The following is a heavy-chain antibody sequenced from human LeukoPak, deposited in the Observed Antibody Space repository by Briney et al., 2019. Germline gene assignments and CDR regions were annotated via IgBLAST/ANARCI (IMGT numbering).Heavy chain of an antibody. CDR2: FDPEDGET. Sequence: ASVKVSCKVSGYTLTELSVHWVRQAPGKGLEWMGGFDPEDGETIYAQKFQGRVTMTEDTSTDTAYMELSSLRSEDTAVYYCATEGCSSTSCSYFDYWGQGTLVTVSS. CDR3: ATEGCSSTSCSYFDY. J-gene: IGHJ4*02. CDR1: GYTLTELS. V-gene: IGHV1-24*01. D-gene: IGHD2-2*01.